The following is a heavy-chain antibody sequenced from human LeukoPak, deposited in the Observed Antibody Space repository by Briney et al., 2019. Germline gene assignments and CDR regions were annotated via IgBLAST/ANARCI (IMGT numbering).Heavy chain of an antibody. V-gene: IGHV4-61*02. Sequence: PSETLSLTCTVSGGSISSGSYYWSWIRQPAGKGLEWIGRIYTSGRTNYNPSLKSRVTISVDTSKNQFSLKLSSVTAADTAVYYCAHTATLYYYYYMDVWGKGTTVTVSS. D-gene: IGHD5-18*01. J-gene: IGHJ6*03. CDR3: AHTATLYYYYYMDV. CDR1: GGSISSGSYY. CDR2: IYTSGRT.